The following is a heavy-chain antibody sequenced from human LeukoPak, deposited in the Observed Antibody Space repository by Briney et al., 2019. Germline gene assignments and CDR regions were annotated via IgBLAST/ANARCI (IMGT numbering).Heavy chain of an antibody. CDR2: IYYSGST. D-gene: IGHD2-2*01. CDR3: ARDQEAYCSSTSCYEYYYYMDV. J-gene: IGHJ6*03. V-gene: IGHV4-39*02. Sequence: SETLSLTCTVSGGSISSSSYYWGWIRQPPGKGLEWIGSIYYSGSTYYNPSLKSRVTISVDTSKNQFSLKLSSLTAADTAVYYCARDQEAYCSSTSCYEYYYYMDVWGKGTTVTISS. CDR1: GGSISSSSYY.